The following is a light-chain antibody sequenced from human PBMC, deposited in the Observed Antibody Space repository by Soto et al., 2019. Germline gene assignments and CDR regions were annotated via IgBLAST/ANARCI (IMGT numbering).Light chain of an antibody. V-gene: IGKV3-11*01. Sequence: EIVLTQSPATLSASPGERATLSCRASQSVSNYLAWYQQKPGQAPRLLIYDASNRATGIPARFSGSGSGTDFTLTISRLEPEDFAVYYCQQYGSSPLTFGGGTKVDIK. CDR3: QQYGSSPLT. J-gene: IGKJ4*01. CDR2: DAS. CDR1: QSVSNY.